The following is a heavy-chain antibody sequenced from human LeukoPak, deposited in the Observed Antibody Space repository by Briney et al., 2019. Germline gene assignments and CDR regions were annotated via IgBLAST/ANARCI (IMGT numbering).Heavy chain of an antibody. D-gene: IGHD2-15*01. CDR1: EFTFSSLA. CDR3: ARVQGGWYYFDY. J-gene: IGHJ4*02. V-gene: IGHV3-21*01. CDR2: ISSSSSSK. Sequence: GGSLRLSCAASEFTFSSLAMNWVRQAPGKGLEWVSFISSSSSSKYYADSVKGRFTISRDNAKNSLYLQMNSLRADDTAVYYCARVQGGWYYFDYWGQGTLVTVSS.